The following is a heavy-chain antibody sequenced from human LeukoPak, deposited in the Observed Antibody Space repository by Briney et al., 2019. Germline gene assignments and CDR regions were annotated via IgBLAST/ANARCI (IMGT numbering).Heavy chain of an antibody. D-gene: IGHD2-2*02. Sequence: SQTLSLTCTVSGGSISSGDYYWSWIRQPPGKGLEWIGEIHHNGTRNYNPSLKSRVTISADTFKNHFSLIVTSLTAADTAVYYCAAAPILRGEGGEHYKYGMDVWGQGTTVIVSS. CDR2: IHHNGTR. J-gene: IGHJ6*02. CDR1: GGSISSGDYY. V-gene: IGHV4-30-4*01. CDR3: AAAPILRGEGGEHYKYGMDV.